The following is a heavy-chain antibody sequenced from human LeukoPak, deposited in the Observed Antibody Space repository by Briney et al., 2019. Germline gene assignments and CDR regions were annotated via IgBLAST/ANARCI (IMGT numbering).Heavy chain of an antibody. Sequence: SATLSLTCTVAGGSISSFYCSSIRQPPGEGLEWIRYAYHSGSTTYSPSLKSRVTISVDTSKNQFSLKLRPVTAADTAVYYCARGDSNYAFDIWGQGTTVTVSS. D-gene: IGHD3-22*01. CDR1: GGSISSFY. CDR3: ARGDSNYAFDI. J-gene: IGHJ3*02. CDR2: AYHSGST. V-gene: IGHV4-59*01.